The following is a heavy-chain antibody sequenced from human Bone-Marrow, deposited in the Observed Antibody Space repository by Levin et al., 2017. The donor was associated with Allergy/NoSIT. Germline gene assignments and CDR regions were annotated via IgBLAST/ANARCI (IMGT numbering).Heavy chain of an antibody. Sequence: PSETLSLTCTVSGGSISSSSYYWGWIRQPPGKGLEWIGSIYYSGSTYYNPSLKSRVTISVDTSKNQFSLKLSSVTAADTAVYYCARVCYYDSSASSGELEDYWGQGTLVTVSS. CDR1: GGSISSSSYY. D-gene: IGHD3-22*01. J-gene: IGHJ4*02. V-gene: IGHV4-39*07. CDR3: ARVCYYDSSASSGELEDY. CDR2: IYYSGST.